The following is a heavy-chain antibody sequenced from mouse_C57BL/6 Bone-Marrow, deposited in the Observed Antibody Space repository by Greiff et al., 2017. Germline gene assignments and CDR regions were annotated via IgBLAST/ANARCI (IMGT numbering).Heavy chain of an antibody. CDR3: ARRPIYYDYDGSFAY. CDR2: INPNNGGT. Sequence: VQLKESGPELVKPGASVKMSCKASGYTFTDYNMHWVKQSHGKSLEWIGYINPNNGGTSYNQKFKGKATLTVNKSSSTAYMELRSLTSEDSAVYYCARRPIYYDYDGSFAYWGQGTLVTVSA. V-gene: IGHV1-22*01. CDR1: GYTFTDYN. J-gene: IGHJ3*01. D-gene: IGHD2-4*01.